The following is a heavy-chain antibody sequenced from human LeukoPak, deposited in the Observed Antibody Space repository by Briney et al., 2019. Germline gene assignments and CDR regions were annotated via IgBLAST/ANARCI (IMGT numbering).Heavy chain of an antibody. Sequence: GGSLRLSCTVSGLAFNAAWMSWVRQAPGKGLEWVGHIISYGTTDYAAPVEGRFIISRDNSRGTFYLQMNSLKTDDTAIYYCTWMATVRTVDFWGQGTLVTVSS. D-gene: IGHD4-17*01. CDR3: TWMATVRTVDF. V-gene: IGHV3-15*01. CDR1: GLAFNAAW. J-gene: IGHJ4*02. CDR2: IISYGTT.